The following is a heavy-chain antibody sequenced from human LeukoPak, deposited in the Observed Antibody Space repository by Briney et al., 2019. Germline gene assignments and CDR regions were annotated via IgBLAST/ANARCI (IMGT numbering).Heavy chain of an antibody. V-gene: IGHV4-4*07. CDR1: GGSISNLY. CDR2: MYSSGNT. J-gene: IGHJ4*02. CDR3: ARDVLAAPGTFDY. D-gene: IGHD6-13*01. Sequence: PSETLSLTCIVSGGSISNLYWNWIRQPAGSGLQWIGRMYSSGNTNYNPSLKSRVTMSLDTSKNQFSLKLSSVTAADTAVYYCARDVLAAPGTFDYWGQGALVTVSS.